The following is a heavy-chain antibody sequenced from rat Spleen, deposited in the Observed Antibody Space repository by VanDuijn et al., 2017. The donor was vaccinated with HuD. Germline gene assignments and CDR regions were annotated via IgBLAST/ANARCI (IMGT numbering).Heavy chain of an antibody. V-gene: IGHV5S23*01. J-gene: IGHJ2*01. D-gene: IGHD1-6*01. Sequence: EVQLVESGGDLFQPGRSLKLSCAASGFTFRNYDMAWVRQAPTMGLEWVTSISPSGVTYYRDSVKGRFTVSRENAKSTLYLQMDSLRAEDTATYYCTTGGYVYYGLSYFDYWGQGVMVTVSS. CDR1: GFTFRNYD. CDR3: TTGGYVYYGLSYFDY. CDR2: ISPSGVT.